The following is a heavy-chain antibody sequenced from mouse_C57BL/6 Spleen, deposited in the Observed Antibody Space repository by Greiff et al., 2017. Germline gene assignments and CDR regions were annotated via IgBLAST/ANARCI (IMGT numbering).Heavy chain of an antibody. J-gene: IGHJ1*03. CDR3: ARDIDGYYRYFDV. CDR1: GYSITSGYY. V-gene: IGHV3-6*01. Sequence: DVKLQESGPGLVKPSQSLSLTCSVTGYSITSGYYWNWIRQFPGNKLEWMGYISYDGSNNYNPSLKNRISITRDTSKNQFFLKLNSVTTEDTATYYCARDIDGYYRYFDVWGTGTTVTVSA. D-gene: IGHD2-3*01. CDR2: ISYDGSN.